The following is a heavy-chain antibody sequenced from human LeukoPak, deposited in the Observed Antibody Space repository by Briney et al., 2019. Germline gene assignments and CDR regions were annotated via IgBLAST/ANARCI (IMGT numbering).Heavy chain of an antibody. J-gene: IGHJ4*02. D-gene: IGHD3-10*01. Sequence: SETLSLTCSVSGGSISSGSYYWSWIRQPPGKGLEWIGYIYYSGSTNYNPSLKSRVTISVDTSKNQFSLKLSSVTAADTAVYYCARGGYYFDYWGQGTLVTVSS. CDR2: IYYSGST. V-gene: IGHV4-61*01. CDR3: ARGGYYFDY. CDR1: GGSISSGSYY.